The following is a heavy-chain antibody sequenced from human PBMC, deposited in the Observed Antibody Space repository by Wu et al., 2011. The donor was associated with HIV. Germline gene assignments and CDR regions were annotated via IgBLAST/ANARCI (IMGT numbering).Heavy chain of an antibody. CDR1: GYTLTELS. D-gene: IGHD1-1*01. CDR3: ARGDNLPLTKRYYFHY. J-gene: IGHJ4*01. V-gene: IGHV1-24*01. Sequence: QVQLVQSGAELRKPGTSVRVSCKVSGYTLTELSVYWVRQTPGKGLEWMGGFDPDSYEKVYAQNFQGRVTMTEDTSTDTAYLELNSLRSEDTAVYYCARGDNLPLTKRYYFHYWGRGTLVTVSS. CDR2: FDPDSYEK.